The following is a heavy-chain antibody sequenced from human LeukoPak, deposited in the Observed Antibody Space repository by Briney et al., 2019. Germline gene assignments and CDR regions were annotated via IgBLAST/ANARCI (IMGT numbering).Heavy chain of an antibody. D-gene: IGHD3-16*01. J-gene: IGHJ4*02. CDR2: ISAYNGNT. Sequence: ASVKVSCKASGYTFTSYGISWVRQAPGQGLEWMGWISAYNGNTNYAQKLQGRVTMTTDTSTSAAYMELRSLRSDDTAVYYCATPRGVPYYFDYWGQGTLVTVSS. V-gene: IGHV1-18*01. CDR1: GYTFTSYG. CDR3: ATPRGVPYYFDY.